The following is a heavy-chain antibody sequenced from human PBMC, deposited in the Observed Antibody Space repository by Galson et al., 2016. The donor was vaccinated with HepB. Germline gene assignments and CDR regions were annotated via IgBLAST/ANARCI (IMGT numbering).Heavy chain of an antibody. CDR3: AATIAATGPYYGMDV. CDR1: GFTFTSSA. D-gene: IGHD6-13*01. CDR2: IVVGTVNT. V-gene: IGHV1-58*01. J-gene: IGHJ6*02. Sequence: SVKVSCKASGFTFTSSAVQWVRQARGQRLVWIGWIVVGTVNTNYAQKFQERVTITRDMSTSTAYMELSSLRSEDTAIYYCAATIAATGPYYGMDVWGQGTTVTVS.